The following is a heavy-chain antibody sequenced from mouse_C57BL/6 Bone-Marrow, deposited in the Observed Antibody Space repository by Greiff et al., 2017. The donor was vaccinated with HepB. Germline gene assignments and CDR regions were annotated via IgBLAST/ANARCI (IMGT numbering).Heavy chain of an antibody. V-gene: IGHV1-76*01. CDR1: GYTFTDYY. D-gene: IGHD2-1*01. CDR3: ARAFYYGNFHYYAMDY. Sequence: QVQLQQSGAELVRPGASVKLSCKASGYTFTDYYINWVKQRPGQGLEWIARIYPGSGNTYYNEKFKGKATLTAEKSSSTAYMQLSSLTSEDSAVYFCARAFYYGNFHYYAMDYWGQGTSVTVSS. CDR2: IYPGSGNT. J-gene: IGHJ4*01.